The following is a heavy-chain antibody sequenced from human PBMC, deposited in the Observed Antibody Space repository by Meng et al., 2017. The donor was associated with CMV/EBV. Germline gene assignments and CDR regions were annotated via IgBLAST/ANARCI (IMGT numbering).Heavy chain of an antibody. CDR2: IYTSRST. D-gene: IGHD3-10*01. CDR3: AREEITMVRGVLNYFDY. Sequence: GGSISSYYWSWIRQPAGKGLEWIGRIYTSRSTNYNPSLKSRVTMSVDTSKNQFSLKLSSVTAADTAVYYCAREEITMVRGVLNYFDYWGQGTLVTVSS. V-gene: IGHV4-4*07. J-gene: IGHJ4*02. CDR1: GGSISSYY.